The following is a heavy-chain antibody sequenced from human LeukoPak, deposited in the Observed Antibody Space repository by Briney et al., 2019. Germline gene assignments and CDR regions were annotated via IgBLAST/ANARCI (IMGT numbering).Heavy chain of an antibody. Sequence: QAGGSLRLSCTVSGFTFSSNSWSWVRQAPGKGLEWVSFIYSGGNTHYSDSMKGRFTISRDNSKNTLYLQMNSLRAEDTAIYYCARRAGEYSHPYDYWGQGTPVTVSS. CDR3: ARRAGEYSHPYDY. J-gene: IGHJ4*02. CDR2: IYSGGNT. V-gene: IGHV3-53*01. CDR1: GFTFSSNS. D-gene: IGHD2-15*01.